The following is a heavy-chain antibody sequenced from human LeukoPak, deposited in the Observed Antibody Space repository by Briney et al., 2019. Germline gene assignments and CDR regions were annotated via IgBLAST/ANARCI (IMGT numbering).Heavy chain of an antibody. CDR3: ARDRGSGSYSD. D-gene: IGHD3-10*01. CDR2: ISPSGGTT. Sequence: GGSLRLSCEASGIIFSNYGMNWVRQAPGKRLEWVSGISPSGGTTYYADSLKGRFSISRDNSKNTVYLQMNSLRADDTAVYYCARDRGSGSYSDWGQGTLVTVSS. CDR1: GIIFSNYG. V-gene: IGHV3-23*01. J-gene: IGHJ4*02.